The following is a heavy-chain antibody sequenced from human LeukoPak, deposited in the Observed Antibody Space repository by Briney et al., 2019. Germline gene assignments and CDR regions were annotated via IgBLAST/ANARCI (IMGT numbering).Heavy chain of an antibody. D-gene: IGHD3-3*01. V-gene: IGHV4-34*01. CDR3: ARGPRAVDSYYDFWSGYYTTSAEYFQH. CDR2: INHSGST. Sequence: SETLSLTCAVYGGSFSGYYRSWIRQPPGKGLEWIGEINHSGSTNYNPSLKSRVTISVDTSKNQFYLKLSSVTAADTAVYYCARGPRAVDSYYDFWSGYYTTSAEYFQHWGQGTLVTVSS. J-gene: IGHJ1*01. CDR1: GGSFSGYY.